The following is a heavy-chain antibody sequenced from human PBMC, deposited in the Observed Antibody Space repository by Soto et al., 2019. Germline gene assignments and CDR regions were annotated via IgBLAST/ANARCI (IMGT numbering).Heavy chain of an antibody. CDR3: ARGTYFDY. CDR2: MSPNNDHT. V-gene: IGHV1-18*01. CDR1: GYTLNTYG. J-gene: IGHJ4*02. Sequence: QVQLVQSGAEVKKPGASVKVSCKASGYTLNTYGITWVRQAPGQGLGWMGWMSPNNDHTNYPQKLQGRVTMTTDTSTSTAQMELRSLTSDDTAVDYCARGTYFDYWGQGTLVTVSS.